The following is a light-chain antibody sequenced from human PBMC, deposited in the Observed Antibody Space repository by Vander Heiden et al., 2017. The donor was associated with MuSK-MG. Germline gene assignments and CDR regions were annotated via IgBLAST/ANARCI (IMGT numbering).Light chain of an antibody. Sequence: DIQMTQSPSTLSASVGDRVTITCRASQSISSWLAWYQQKPGKAPKLLIYRASSLESGVPSRFNGSDSATEFTLTISSLQPDDFATYYCQQDGSYSITFGQGTRLEIK. CDR1: QSISSW. CDR2: RAS. J-gene: IGKJ5*01. V-gene: IGKV1-5*03. CDR3: QQDGSYSIT.